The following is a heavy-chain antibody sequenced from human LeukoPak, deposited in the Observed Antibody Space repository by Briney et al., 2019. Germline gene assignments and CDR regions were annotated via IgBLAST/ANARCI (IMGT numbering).Heavy chain of an antibody. CDR2: FDPEDGET. CDR1: GYTLTELS. J-gene: IGHJ4*02. CDR3: ATDLGGSSWVFDY. D-gene: IGHD6-13*01. V-gene: IGHV1-24*01. Sequence: ASVKVSCKVSGYTLTELSMHWVRQAPGKGLEWMGGFDPEDGETIYAQKFQGSVTMTEDTSTDTAYMELSSLRSEDTAVYYCATDLGGSSWVFDYWGQGTLVTVSS.